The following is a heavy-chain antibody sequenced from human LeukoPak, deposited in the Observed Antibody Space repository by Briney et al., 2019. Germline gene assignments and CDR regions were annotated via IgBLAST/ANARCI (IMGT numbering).Heavy chain of an antibody. V-gene: IGHV3-23*01. CDR1: GFTFSNYA. J-gene: IGHJ4*02. D-gene: IGHD3-9*01. CDR2: VSGRDTST. Sequence: GASLRLSCAASGFTFSNYAMSWVRQAPGKGLEWVSAVSGRDTSTYYTDSVKGRFTISRDNSKNTPYLQMNSLSAEDTAIYYCAKWGDYDVLTGYYDSDYWGQGTLVTVSS. CDR3: AKWGDYDVLTGYYDSDY.